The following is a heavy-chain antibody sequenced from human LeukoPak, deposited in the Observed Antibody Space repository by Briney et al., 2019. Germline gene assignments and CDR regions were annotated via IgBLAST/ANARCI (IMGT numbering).Heavy chain of an antibody. CDR1: GFAFSSYA. V-gene: IGHV3-23*01. CDR3: AKDLRMTTVTYFDY. CDR2: ISGSGGST. Sequence: GSLRLSCVASGFAFSSYAMSWVRQAPGKGLEWVSGISGSGGSTYYTDSVKGRFTISRDNSKNTLYLQMNSLRAEDTAVYYCAKDLRMTTVTYFDYWGQGTLVTVSS. D-gene: IGHD4-11*01. J-gene: IGHJ4*02.